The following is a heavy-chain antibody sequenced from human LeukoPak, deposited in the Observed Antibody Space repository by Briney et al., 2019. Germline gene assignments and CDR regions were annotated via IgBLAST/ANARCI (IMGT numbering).Heavy chain of an antibody. V-gene: IGHV3-23*01. CDR2: ISGGDGST. D-gene: IGHD6-19*01. CDR3: AKVSVAGGYYYYYMDV. CDR1: GFTFSSYW. Sequence: GGSLRLSCAASGFTFSSYWMSWVRQAPGKGLEWVSGISGGDGSTNYADPVKGRFTISRENSKNTLYLQMNSLRAEDTAVYYCAKVSVAGGYYYYYMDVWGKGTTVTISS. J-gene: IGHJ6*03.